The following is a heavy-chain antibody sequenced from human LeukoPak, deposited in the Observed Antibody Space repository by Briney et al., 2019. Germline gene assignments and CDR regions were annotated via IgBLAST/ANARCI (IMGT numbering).Heavy chain of an antibody. Sequence: ASVKVSCKASGYTFISYGISWVRQAPGQGLEWMGWISTYNGKTNYAQKLQGRVAMTTDTSTSTAYMELRSLRSDDTAVYYCARAAYDGSYYFDYWGQGTLVTVSS. J-gene: IGHJ4*02. CDR1: GYTFISYG. CDR3: ARAAYDGSYYFDY. CDR2: ISTYNGKT. V-gene: IGHV1-18*01. D-gene: IGHD3-22*01.